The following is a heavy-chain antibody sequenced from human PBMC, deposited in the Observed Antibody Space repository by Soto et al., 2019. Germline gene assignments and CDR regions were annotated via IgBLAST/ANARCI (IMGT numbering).Heavy chain of an antibody. CDR3: ARRWGRTFDY. V-gene: IGHV4-39*01. CDR2: IIYSGNS. Sequence: SETLSLTSNVSGASISSYNYWGWFRQPPGKGLEWIGSIIYSGNSMYNPSLQSRLTLSVDTSKNQFSLKLSSVTAADTAVYYCARRWGRTFDYWGQGTLVTVSS. CDR1: GASISSYNY. D-gene: IGHD7-27*01. J-gene: IGHJ4*02.